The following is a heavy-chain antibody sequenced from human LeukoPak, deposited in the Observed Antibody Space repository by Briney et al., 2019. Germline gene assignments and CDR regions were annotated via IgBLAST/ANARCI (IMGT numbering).Heavy chain of an antibody. CDR2: INHRGDT. Sequence: SETLSLTCAVYGGSFSGYYWSWIRQPPGKGLEWIGEINHRGDTNYNPSLKSRVTLSVDTSNNQFSLKLSSMAAADTAVYYCARGGRGVSAARRFKPGNWFDPWGQGNPGHRLV. V-gene: IGHV4-34*01. D-gene: IGHD3-10*01. CDR3: ARGGRGVSAARRFKPGNWFDP. CDR1: GGSFSGYY. J-gene: IGHJ5*02.